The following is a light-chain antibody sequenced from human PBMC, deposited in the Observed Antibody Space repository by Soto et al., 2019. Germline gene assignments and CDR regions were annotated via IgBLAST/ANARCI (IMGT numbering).Light chain of an antibody. Sequence: DIQMTQSPSSLSASVGDRATITCRASQVFSSYLAWYQQKPGKVPKLLIYAASTLQSGVPSRFSGSGSGADFTLTISRLQPEDVAIYYCQKYNSGPFAFGHGTKVEIK. V-gene: IGKV1-27*01. CDR2: AAS. CDR3: QKYNSGPFA. CDR1: QVFSSY. J-gene: IGKJ3*01.